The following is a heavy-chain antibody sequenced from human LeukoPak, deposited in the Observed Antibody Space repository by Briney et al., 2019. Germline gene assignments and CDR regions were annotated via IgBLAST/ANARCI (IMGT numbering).Heavy chain of an antibody. CDR3: GTLRWHIIELHYYYAMDV. Sequence: ASVKVSCKVSGYTLTKLYIHWVRQAPGTGLEWMGGFYHEDGETIYAQQFQGRVTMTEDTSSDTAYMELKNLRSEDTAVYYCGTLRWHIIELHYYYAMDVWGQGTTVTVSS. V-gene: IGHV1-24*01. CDR1: GYTLTKLY. J-gene: IGHJ6*02. D-gene: IGHD2-21*01. CDR2: FYHEDGET.